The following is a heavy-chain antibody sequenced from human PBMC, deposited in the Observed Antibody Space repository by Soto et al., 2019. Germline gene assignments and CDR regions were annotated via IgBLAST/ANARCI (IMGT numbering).Heavy chain of an antibody. CDR1: GFTFSSYW. D-gene: IGHD1-7*01. Sequence: LRLSCAASGFTFSSYWMHWVRQAPGKGLVWVSRINSDGSSTSYADSVKGRFTISRDNAKNTLYLQMNSLRAEDTAVYYCARPRYNWNYDWFDPWGQGTLVTVSS. V-gene: IGHV3-74*01. CDR3: ARPRYNWNYDWFDP. CDR2: INSDGSST. J-gene: IGHJ5*02.